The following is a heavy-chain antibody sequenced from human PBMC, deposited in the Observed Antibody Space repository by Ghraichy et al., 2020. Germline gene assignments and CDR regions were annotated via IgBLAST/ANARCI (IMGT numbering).Heavy chain of an antibody. J-gene: IGHJ3*02. CDR1: GDSVSSNSAA. CDR3: ARDKGAGGHSSSWIWGDAFDI. V-gene: IGHV6-1*01. CDR2: TYYRSKWYN. Sequence: SQTLSLTCAISGDSVSSNSAAWNWIRQSPSRGLEWLGRTYYRSKWYNDYAVSVKSRITINPDTSKNQFSLQLNSVTPEDTAVYYCARDKGAGGHSSSWIWGDAFDIWGQGTMVTVSS. D-gene: IGHD6-13*01.